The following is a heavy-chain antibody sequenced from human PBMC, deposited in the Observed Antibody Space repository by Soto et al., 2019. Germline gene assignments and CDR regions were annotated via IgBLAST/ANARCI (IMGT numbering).Heavy chain of an antibody. J-gene: IGHJ3*01. CDR3: AKGFIVVVTVIRPDDAFDV. CDR1: GFTFGNFG. Sequence: PGGSLRLSRAASGFTFGNFGMNWVRQAPGKGLEWVSGISGGGGSTYYADSVKGRFTISRDPSKNTIFLEMNSLRAEDTAVYYCAKGFIVVVTVIRPDDAFDVWGQGTLVTVSS. D-gene: IGHD2-21*02. V-gene: IGHV3-23*01. CDR2: ISGGGGST.